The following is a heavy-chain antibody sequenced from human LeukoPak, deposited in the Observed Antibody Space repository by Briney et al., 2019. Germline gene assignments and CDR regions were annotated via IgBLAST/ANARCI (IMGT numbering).Heavy chain of an antibody. CDR1: RFTFSSYW. J-gene: IGHJ4*02. CDR2: IKQDGSEQ. V-gene: IGHV3-7*05. CDR3: AREGGYGGVFDY. Sequence: GGSLRLSCPASRFTFSSYWMTWVRQAPGKGLEWVANIKQDGSEQYYVGSVKGRFTISRDNTKNSLFLQMNSLRAEDTAVYYCAREGGYGGVFDYWGQGTLVTVSS. D-gene: IGHD5-12*01.